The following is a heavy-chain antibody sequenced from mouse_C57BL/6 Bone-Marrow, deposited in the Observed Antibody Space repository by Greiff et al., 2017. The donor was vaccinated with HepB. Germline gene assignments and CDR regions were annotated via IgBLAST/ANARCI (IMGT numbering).Heavy chain of an antibody. CDR3: AREEGLTGTDFDY. J-gene: IGHJ2*01. V-gene: IGHV3-6*01. D-gene: IGHD4-1*01. CDR1: GYSITSGYY. CDR2: ISYDGSN. Sequence: DVKLQESGPGLVKPSQSLSLPCSVTGYSITSGYYWNWIRQFPGNKLEWMGYISYDGSNNYNPSLKNRISITRDPSKNQFFLKLNSVTTEDTATYYCAREEGLTGTDFDYWGQGTTLTVSS.